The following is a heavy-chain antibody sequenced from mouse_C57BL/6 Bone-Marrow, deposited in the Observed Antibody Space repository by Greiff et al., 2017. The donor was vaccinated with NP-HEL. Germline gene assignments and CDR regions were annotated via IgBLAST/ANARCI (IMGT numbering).Heavy chain of an antibody. CDR2: INPSSGYT. D-gene: IGHD1-1*01. CDR3: ARDGSSYDAMDY. J-gene: IGHJ4*01. V-gene: IGHV1-4*01. CDR1: GYTFTSYT. Sequence: QVQLQQSGAELARPGASVKMSCKASGYTFTSYTMHWVKQRPGQGLEWIGYINPSSGYTTYNQKFKDKATLTAAKSSSTAYMQLSSLTSEDSAVKYCARDGSSYDAMDYWGQGTSVTVSS.